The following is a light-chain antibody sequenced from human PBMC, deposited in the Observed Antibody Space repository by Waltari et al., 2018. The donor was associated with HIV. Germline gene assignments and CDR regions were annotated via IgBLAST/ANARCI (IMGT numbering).Light chain of an antibody. Sequence: LMTQSPLSSPVTLGQTATIPCRPSQRLVHSDGRTYLSWLQQRPGQPPRLLIHKVSNLFSGVSDRFSGSGSGTDFTLKIDRVEPADVGVYYCVQTTQFPYTFGQGTKLEIQ. J-gene: IGKJ2*01. CDR3: VQTTQFPYT. V-gene: IGKV2-24*01. CDR1: QRLVHSDGRTY. CDR2: KVS.